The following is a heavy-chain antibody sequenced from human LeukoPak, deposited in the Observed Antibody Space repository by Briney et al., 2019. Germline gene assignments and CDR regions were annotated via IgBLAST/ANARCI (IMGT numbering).Heavy chain of an antibody. D-gene: IGHD3-10*01. CDR1: GGSISSSSYS. J-gene: IGHJ5*02. CDR2: IYYSGST. CDR3: ARHRITMVRGVILRTNWFDP. V-gene: IGHV4-39*01. Sequence: SETLSLTCTVSGGSISSSSYSWGWIRQPPGKGLEWIGSIYYSGSTYYNPSLKSRVTISVDTSKNQFSLKLSSVTAADTAVYYCARHRITMVRGVILRTNWFDPWGQGTLVTVSS.